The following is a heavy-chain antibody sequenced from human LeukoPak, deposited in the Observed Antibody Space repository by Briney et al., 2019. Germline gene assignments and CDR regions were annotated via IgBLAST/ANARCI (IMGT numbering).Heavy chain of an antibody. CDR3: AKSNGYGLVDI. CDR2: IYYSGIT. V-gene: IGHV4-59*12. D-gene: IGHD3-10*01. Sequence: SETLSLTCTVSDGSISSYYWSWIRQPPGKGLEWIGYIYYSGITKYNPSLKSRVTISLDTSRNQFSLKLNSVTAADTAVYYCAKSNGYGLVDIWGQGTMVTVSS. CDR1: DGSISSYY. J-gene: IGHJ3*02.